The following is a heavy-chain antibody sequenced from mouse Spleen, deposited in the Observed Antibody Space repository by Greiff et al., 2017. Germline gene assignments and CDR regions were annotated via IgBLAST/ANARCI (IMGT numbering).Heavy chain of an antibody. CDR1: GYTFTEYT. Sequence: QVQLKESGAELVKPGASVKLSCKASGYTFTEYTIHWVKQRSGQGLEWIGWFYPGSGSIKYNEKFKDKATLTADKSSSAVYMELSRLTSEDSAVYFCARHEFYYGNYWYFDVWGAGTTVTVSS. D-gene: IGHD2-1*01. J-gene: IGHJ1*01. CDR3: ARHEFYYGNYWYFDV. V-gene: IGHV1-62-2*01. CDR2: FYPGSGSI.